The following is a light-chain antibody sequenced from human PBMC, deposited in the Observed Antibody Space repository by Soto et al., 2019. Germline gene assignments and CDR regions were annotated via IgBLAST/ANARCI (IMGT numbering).Light chain of an antibody. CDR2: GAS. V-gene: IGKV3-15*01. CDR1: QPISRN. CDR3: QQYNTWPRT. Sequence: EIVMTQSPATLSVSPGQGATLSCRASQPISRNLAWYQQKPGQAPRLLIYGASTRATDIPGRCSGGGSGTEFTLTISSLQSEDFAIYFCQQYNTWPRTFGQGTKVDIK. J-gene: IGKJ1*01.